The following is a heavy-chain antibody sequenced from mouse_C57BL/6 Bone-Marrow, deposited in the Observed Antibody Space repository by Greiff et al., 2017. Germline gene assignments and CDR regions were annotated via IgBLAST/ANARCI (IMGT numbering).Heavy chain of an antibody. CDR2: ISDGGSYT. CDR1: GFTFSSYA. Sequence: EVHLVESGGGLVKPGGSLKLSCAASGFTFSSYAMSWVRQTPEKRLGWVATISDGGSYTYYPDNVKGRFTISRDNAKNNLYLQMSHLKSEDTAMYYCARYYSNSWFAYWGQGTLVTVSA. J-gene: IGHJ3*01. CDR3: ARYYSNSWFAY. D-gene: IGHD2-5*01. V-gene: IGHV5-4*01.